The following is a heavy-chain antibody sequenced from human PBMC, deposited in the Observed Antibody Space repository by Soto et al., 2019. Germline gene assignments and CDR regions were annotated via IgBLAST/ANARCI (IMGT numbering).Heavy chain of an antibody. Sequence: EVQLLESGGGLVQPGGSLRLSCAASGFTFSSYALSWVRQAPGKGLEWVSGISGSDSSTYHADSVKGRFTLSRDNSKSTLYLQMNSLRAEDTALYYCAKGSSTSPRSYMDVWGQGTTVTVSS. CDR3: AKGSSTSPRSYMDV. CDR1: GFTFSSYA. CDR2: ISGSDSST. J-gene: IGHJ6*02. V-gene: IGHV3-23*01. D-gene: IGHD2-2*01.